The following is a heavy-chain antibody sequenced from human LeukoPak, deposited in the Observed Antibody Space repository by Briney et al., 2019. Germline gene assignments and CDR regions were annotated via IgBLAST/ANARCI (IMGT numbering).Heavy chain of an antibody. CDR3: ARALTGTDAFDI. Sequence: ASVKVSCKASGYTFTSYGINWVRQATGQGLEWMGWMNPNSGNTGYAQKFQGRVTITRNTSISTAYMELSSLRSEDTAVYYCARALTGTDAFDIWGQGTMVTVSS. CDR1: GYTFTSYG. V-gene: IGHV1-8*03. CDR2: MNPNSGNT. J-gene: IGHJ3*02. D-gene: IGHD1-20*01.